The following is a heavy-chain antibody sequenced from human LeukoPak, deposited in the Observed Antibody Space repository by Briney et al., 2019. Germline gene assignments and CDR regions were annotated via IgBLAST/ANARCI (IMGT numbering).Heavy chain of an antibody. CDR1: GFTFSSYG. CDR3: AKDYSTSWYQTGHYGMDV. CDR2: ISSDGSNE. J-gene: IGHJ6*02. Sequence: GGSLRLSCAASGFTFSSYGMHWVRQAPGKGLEWVAVISSDGSNEHYADSVKGRFTISRDNSKNTLYLQMNSLRAEDTAVYFCAKDYSTSWYQTGHYGMDVWGQGTTVTVSS. V-gene: IGHV3-30*18. D-gene: IGHD6-13*01.